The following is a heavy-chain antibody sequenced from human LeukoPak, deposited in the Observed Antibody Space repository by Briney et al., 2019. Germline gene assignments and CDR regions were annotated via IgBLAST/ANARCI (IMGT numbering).Heavy chain of an antibody. Sequence: PSETLSLTCTVSGGSISSSSYYWGWIRQPPGKGLEWIGSIYYSGSTYYNPSLKSRVTISVDTSKNQFSLKLSSVTAADTAVYYCARRGYSYGQFGYWGQGTLVTVSS. V-gene: IGHV4-39*01. CDR2: IYYSGST. CDR1: GGSISSSSYY. CDR3: ARRGYSYGQFGY. D-gene: IGHD5-18*01. J-gene: IGHJ4*02.